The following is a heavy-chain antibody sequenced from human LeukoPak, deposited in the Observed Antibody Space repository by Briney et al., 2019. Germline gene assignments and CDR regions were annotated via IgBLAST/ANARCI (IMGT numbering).Heavy chain of an antibody. D-gene: IGHD2-21*02. J-gene: IGHJ1*01. V-gene: IGHV3-33*01. CDR1: GFTFSSYG. CDR3: ASPPAYCGGDCSSYFQH. Sequence: PGGSLRLSCAASGFTFSSYGMHWVRQAPGKGLEWVAVIWYDGSNKYYADSVKGRFTISRDNSKNTLYLQMNSLRAEDTAVYYCASPPAYCGGDCSSYFQHWGQGTLVTVSS. CDR2: IWYDGSNK.